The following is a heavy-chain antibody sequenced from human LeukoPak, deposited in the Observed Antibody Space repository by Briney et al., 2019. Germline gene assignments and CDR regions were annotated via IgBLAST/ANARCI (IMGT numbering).Heavy chain of an antibody. D-gene: IGHD2-15*01. CDR1: GFTFSSHA. CDR3: ARDGSKFCSAGSCYEGFDS. CDR2: ISYDGNFK. V-gene: IGHV3-30-3*01. J-gene: IGHJ4*02. Sequence: GGSLRLSCAASGFTFSSHAMYWVRQAPGKGLEWVAGISYDGNFKYNADSVKGRFTISRDNSKNTLYLQMNSLRAEDTALYYCARDGSKFCSAGSCYEGFDSWGQGTLVTVSS.